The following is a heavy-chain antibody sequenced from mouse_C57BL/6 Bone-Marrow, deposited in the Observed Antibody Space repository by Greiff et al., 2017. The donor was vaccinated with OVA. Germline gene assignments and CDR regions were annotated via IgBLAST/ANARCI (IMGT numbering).Heavy chain of an antibody. J-gene: IGHJ1*03. Sequence: EVQLVESGGGLVKPGGSLKLSCAASGFTFSSYAMSWVRQTPEKRLEWVATISDGGSYTYYPDNVKGRFTISRDNAKNNLYLQMSHLKSEDTAMYYCAREEITTRKYFDVWGTGTTVTVSS. D-gene: IGHD2-4*01. CDR2: ISDGGSYT. V-gene: IGHV5-4*01. CDR1: GFTFSSYA. CDR3: AREEITTRKYFDV.